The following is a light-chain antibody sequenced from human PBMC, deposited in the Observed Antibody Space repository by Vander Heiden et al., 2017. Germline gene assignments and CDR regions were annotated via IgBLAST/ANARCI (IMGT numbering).Light chain of an antibody. J-gene: IGLJ2*01. V-gene: IGLV1-44*01. CDR3: AAWDDILSGVL. CDR1: SSNIGSNT. CDR2: SNT. Sequence: QSVLTQPPSASGTPGQRVTISCSGSSSNIGSNTVNWYQHLPGTAPKVLIYSNTERPSGVPDRFSGSKSGASASRAISGLESEDEADYYCAAWDDILSGVLFGGGTKLTVL.